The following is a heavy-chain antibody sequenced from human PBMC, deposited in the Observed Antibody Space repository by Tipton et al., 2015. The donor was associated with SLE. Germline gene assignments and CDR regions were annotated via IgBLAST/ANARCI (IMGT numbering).Heavy chain of an antibody. CDR3: VRGYNYGPGYYFDY. CDR1: GDSINTNIFY. J-gene: IGHJ4*02. Sequence: TLSLTCSVSGDSINTNIFYWSWIRQHPGQGLEWIGYTYYSGSTYYNPALESRVTISVDTSKNQFSLRLSSVTAADTAVYYCVRGYNYGPGYYFDYWGRGTLVTVSS. CDR2: TYYSGST. V-gene: IGHV4-30-4*08. D-gene: IGHD5-24*01.